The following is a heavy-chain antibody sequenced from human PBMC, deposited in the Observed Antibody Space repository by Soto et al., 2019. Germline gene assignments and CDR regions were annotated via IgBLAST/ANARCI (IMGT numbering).Heavy chain of an antibody. Sequence: QVQLQGSGPGLVKPSGTLSLTCVVSGGSISSSNWWSWVRQPPGKGLEWIGEIYHTGSTTYNPSLNSRVTISVDKSKNQFSLELSSVTAADTAVYYCAGDSGGGADYWGQGTLVTVSS. V-gene: IGHV4-4*02. D-gene: IGHD2-21*01. CDR3: AGDSGGGADY. J-gene: IGHJ4*02. CDR2: IYHTGST. CDR1: GGSISSSNW.